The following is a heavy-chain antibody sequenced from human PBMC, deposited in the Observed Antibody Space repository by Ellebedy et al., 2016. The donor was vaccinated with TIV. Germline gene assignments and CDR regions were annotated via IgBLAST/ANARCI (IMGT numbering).Heavy chain of an antibody. CDR1: GFTFSIYA. Sequence: GESLKISCAASGFTFSIYAMSWVRQAPGKGLGWVSLIIGSGDSTYYADSVKGRFTISRDNSKNTLYVQMNSLRAEDTAVYYCAKDPPVLPAAMFDYWGQGILVTVSS. CDR2: IIGSGDST. J-gene: IGHJ4*02. D-gene: IGHD2-2*01. V-gene: IGHV3-23*01. CDR3: AKDPPVLPAAMFDY.